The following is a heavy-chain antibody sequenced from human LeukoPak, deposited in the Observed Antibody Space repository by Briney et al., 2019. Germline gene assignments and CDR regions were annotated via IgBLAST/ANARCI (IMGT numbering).Heavy chain of an antibody. J-gene: IGHJ4*02. D-gene: IGHD3-9*01. V-gene: IGHV3-23*01. Sequence: GGSLRLSCAASGFTFSSYGMSWVRQAPGKGLEWVSAISGSGGSTYYADSVKGRFTISRDNSKNTLYLQMNSLRAEDTAVYYCAKERSLRVRYFDWLLPFDYWGQGTLVTVSS. CDR3: AKERSLRVRYFDWLLPFDY. CDR2: ISGSGGST. CDR1: GFTFSSYG.